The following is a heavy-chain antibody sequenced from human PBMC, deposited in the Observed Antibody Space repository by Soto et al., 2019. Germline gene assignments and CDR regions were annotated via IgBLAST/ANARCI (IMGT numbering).Heavy chain of an antibody. V-gene: IGHV6-1*01. CDR3: ARDSAQINRGIAAAANRMDV. CDR1: GDSVSSNSAA. Sequence: SQTLSLTCAISGDSVSSNSAAWNWIRQSPSRGLEWLGRTYYRSKWYNDYAVSVKSRITINPDTSKNQFSLQLNSVTPEDTAVHYCARDSAQINRGIAAAANRMDVWGKGTTVTVSS. CDR2: TYYRSKWYN. D-gene: IGHD6-13*01. J-gene: IGHJ6*03.